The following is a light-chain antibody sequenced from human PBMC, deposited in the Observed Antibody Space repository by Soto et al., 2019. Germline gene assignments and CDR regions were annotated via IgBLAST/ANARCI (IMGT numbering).Light chain of an antibody. CDR3: QSYASSLSGVV. J-gene: IGLJ2*01. V-gene: IGLV1-40*01. CDR1: SSNIGAGYD. CDR2: GNS. Sequence: QSVLTQPPSVSGAPGQRVTISCAGSSSNIGAGYDVHWYQQLPGTAPKLLIYGNSNRPSGVPDRFSGSKSGTSASLAITGLQAEDEADYYCQSYASSLSGVVFGGGTKVNVL.